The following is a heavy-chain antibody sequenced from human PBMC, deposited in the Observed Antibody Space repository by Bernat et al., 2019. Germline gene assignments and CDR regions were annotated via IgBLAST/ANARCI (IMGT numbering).Heavy chain of an antibody. Sequence: QLQLQESGPGLVKPSETLSLTCTVPGGSVSSSTYYWGWIRQPPGMGLEWIGSVYYSGSTYYNPSLKSRVTISIDTSKNQFSRRLSSVTAADTAVYYCARHRLSQAMTMPYRFDPWGQGNLVTVSS. CDR1: GGSVSSSTYY. D-gene: IGHD4/OR15-4a*01. V-gene: IGHV4-39*01. CDR2: VYYSGST. J-gene: IGHJ5*02. CDR3: ARHRLSQAMTMPYRFDP.